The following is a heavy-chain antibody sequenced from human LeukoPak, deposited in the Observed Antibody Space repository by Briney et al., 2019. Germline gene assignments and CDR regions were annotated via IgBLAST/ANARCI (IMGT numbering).Heavy chain of an antibody. Sequence: GGSLRLSCEASGFTFSSYGMSWVRQAPGKGLEWVSVISSKGDDTDYTDSVKGRFTISRDNAKNSLYLQMNSLRAEDTAVYYCAARDRAGTVTSVWGQGTLVTVSS. J-gene: IGHJ4*02. V-gene: IGHV3-21*01. CDR2: ISSKGDDT. D-gene: IGHD4-17*01. CDR3: AARDRAGTVTSV. CDR1: GFTFSSYG.